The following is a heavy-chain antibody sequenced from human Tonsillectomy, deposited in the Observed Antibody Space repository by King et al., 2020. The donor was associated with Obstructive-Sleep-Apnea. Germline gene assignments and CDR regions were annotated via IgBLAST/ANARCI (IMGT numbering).Heavy chain of an antibody. V-gene: IGHV4-31*03. CDR2: IYYRGST. CDR3: ARDNGSGSYFPFDH. CDR1: GGSISSGAYY. D-gene: IGHD3-10*01. Sequence: QLQESGPGLVKPSQTLSLTCTVSGGSISSGAYYWSWLRQHPGKGLEWIGYIYYRGSTYYNPSLKGRVTISVDTSKNQFSLKLSSVTAADTAVYYCARDNGSGSYFPFDHWGQGTLVTVSS. J-gene: IGHJ4*02.